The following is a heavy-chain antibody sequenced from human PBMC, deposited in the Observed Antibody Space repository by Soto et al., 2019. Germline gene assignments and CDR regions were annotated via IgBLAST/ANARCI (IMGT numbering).Heavy chain of an antibody. D-gene: IGHD3-10*01. Sequence: GASVKVSCKASGFTFTSSAMQWVRQARGQRLEWIGWIVVGSGNTNYAQKFQERVTITRDMSTSTAYMELSSLRSEDTAVYYCAAVPGDYGSGTISGYWGQGTLVTVSS. CDR3: AAVPGDYGSGTISGY. CDR1: GFTFTSSA. CDR2: IVVGSGNT. J-gene: IGHJ4*02. V-gene: IGHV1-58*02.